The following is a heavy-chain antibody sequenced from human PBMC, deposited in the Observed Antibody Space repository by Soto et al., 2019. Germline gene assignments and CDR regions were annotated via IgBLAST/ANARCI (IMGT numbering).Heavy chain of an antibody. V-gene: IGHV1-46*01. J-gene: IGHJ4*02. CDR3: ARDLGGWPDY. CDR2: VNLSGGST. CDR1: GYTFTSYY. D-gene: IGHD2-15*01. Sequence: GASVKVSCKASGYTFTSYYMHWVRQAPGQGLEWMGVVNLSGGSTNYAQRFQGRVTMTRDTSASTAYMELSSLRSEDTAVYYCARDLGGWPDYWGQGTLVTVSS.